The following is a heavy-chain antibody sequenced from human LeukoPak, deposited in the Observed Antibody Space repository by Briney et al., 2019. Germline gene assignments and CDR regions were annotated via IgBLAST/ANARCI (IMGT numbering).Heavy chain of an antibody. CDR2: INPNSGGT. CDR3: ARDRVPYSSSCSDY. V-gene: IGHV1-2*02. CDR1: GYTFTGYY. J-gene: IGHJ4*02. D-gene: IGHD6-13*01. Sequence: ASVKVSCKSSGYTFTGYYMHWVRQAPGQGLEWMGWINPNSGGTNYAQKFQGRVTMTRDTSISTAYMELSRLRSDDTAVYYCARDRVPYSSSCSDYWGQGTLVTVSS.